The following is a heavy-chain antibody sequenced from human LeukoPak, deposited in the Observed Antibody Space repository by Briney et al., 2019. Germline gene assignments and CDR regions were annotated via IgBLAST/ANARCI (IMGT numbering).Heavy chain of an antibody. J-gene: IGHJ4*02. D-gene: IGHD5-18*01. CDR1: GFTFSSYE. CDR3: ARDREGSHYATWIQLCDY. Sequence: AGGSLRLSCAASGFTFSSYEMNWVRQAPGKGLEWVAYISSSGSNIYYADSVKGRFTTSRDNAKNSLYLQMNSLRAEDTAVYYCARDREGSHYATWIQLCDYWGQGALVTVSS. V-gene: IGHV3-48*03. CDR2: ISSSGSNI.